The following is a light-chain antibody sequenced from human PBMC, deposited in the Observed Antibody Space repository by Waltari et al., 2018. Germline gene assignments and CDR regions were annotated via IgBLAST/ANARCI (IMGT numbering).Light chain of an antibody. V-gene: IGLV3-1*01. CDR1: KLGDKY. CDR3: QAWDSNAAV. Sequence: SYELTQPPSVSVSPGQTARITCSGDKLGDKYACWYQQKPGQSPILVIYQDNKRPSGIPERFSGSNSGSTATLTISGTQTMDEADYYCQAWDSNAAVFGGGTKLTVL. J-gene: IGLJ2*01. CDR2: QDN.